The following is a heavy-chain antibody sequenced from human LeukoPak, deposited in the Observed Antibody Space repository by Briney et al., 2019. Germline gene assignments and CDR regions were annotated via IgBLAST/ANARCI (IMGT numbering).Heavy chain of an antibody. D-gene: IGHD2-15*01. Sequence: ASVKVSCKASGYTFTRYYKHWVRQAPGQGLEWVGWINPNTGGTIYAQKFQGRVTMTRDTSVSTAYMELSSLRSDDTAVYYCAPGEVVEEYYFHYWGQGTLVTVSS. J-gene: IGHJ4*02. CDR2: INPNTGGT. CDR1: GYTFTRYY. V-gene: IGHV1-2*02. CDR3: APGEVVEEYYFHY.